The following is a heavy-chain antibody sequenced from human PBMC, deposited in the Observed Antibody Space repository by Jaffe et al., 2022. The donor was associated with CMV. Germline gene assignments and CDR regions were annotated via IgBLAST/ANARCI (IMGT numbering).Heavy chain of an antibody. J-gene: IGHJ4*02. V-gene: IGHV3-21*01. CDR1: GFTFSSYS. CDR3: ARGALPIAAAGTDDY. CDR2: ISSSSSYI. D-gene: IGHD6-13*01. Sequence: EVQLVESGGGLVKPGGSLRLSCAASGFTFSSYSMNWVRQAPGKGLEWVSSISSSSSYIYYADSVKGRFTISRDNAKNSLYLQMNSLRAEDTAVYYCARGALPIAAAGTDDYWGQGTLVTVSS.